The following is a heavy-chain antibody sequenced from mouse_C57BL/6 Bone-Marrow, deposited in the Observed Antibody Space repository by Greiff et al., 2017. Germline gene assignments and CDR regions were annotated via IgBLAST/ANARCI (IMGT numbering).Heavy chain of an antibody. Sequence: EVQLQQSGAELVRPGASVKLSCTASGFNIKDDYMHWVKQRPEQGLEWIGWIDPENGDTESASKFQGKATITADTSTNTAYLQLSSLTSEDTAVYYGTTPTGTYDYWGQGTTLTVSS. CDR2: IDPENGDT. D-gene: IGHD4-1*02. CDR3: TTPTGTYDY. CDR1: GFNIKDDY. V-gene: IGHV14-4*01. J-gene: IGHJ2*01.